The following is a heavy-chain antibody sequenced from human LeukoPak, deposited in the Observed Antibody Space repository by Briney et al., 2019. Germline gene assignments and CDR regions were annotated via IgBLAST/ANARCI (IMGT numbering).Heavy chain of an antibody. CDR3: VRDGAHWDLDY. CDR2: IQSDGGNE. J-gene: IGHJ4*02. D-gene: IGHD7-27*01. V-gene: IGHV3-30*02. Sequence: PGGSLRLSCAASGFSFSTSGMHWIRQAPGKGLEWVAFIQSDGGNEYYADSVKGRFTISRDNSKNTVHLQMNSLRAEDTATYYCVRDGAHWDLDYWGQGTLVTVSS. CDR1: GFSFSTSG.